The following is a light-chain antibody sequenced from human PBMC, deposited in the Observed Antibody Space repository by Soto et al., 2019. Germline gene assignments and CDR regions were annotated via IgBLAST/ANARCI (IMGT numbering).Light chain of an antibody. Sequence: DIQMTQSPSSLSASVGDRVTITCRASQGINNFLAWYQQRPGKVPKLLISGASTLQSGVPSRFSGSGSGTDFTLTISSLQPEDVATYYCQKYNSAPWTFGQGTKVDIK. V-gene: IGKV1-27*01. J-gene: IGKJ1*01. CDR1: QGINNF. CDR2: GAS. CDR3: QKYNSAPWT.